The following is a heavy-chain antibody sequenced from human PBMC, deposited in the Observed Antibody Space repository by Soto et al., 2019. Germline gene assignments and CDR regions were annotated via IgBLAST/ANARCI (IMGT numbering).Heavy chain of an antibody. V-gene: IGHV4-4*02. CDR1: GGSISTSSNL. J-gene: IGHJ4*02. D-gene: IGHD4-4*01. CDR2: IFYTGST. Sequence: SETLSLTCAVSGGSISTSSNLWTWVRQSPGKGLEWIGDIFYTGSTNFNPSLRGRVSISVDKSENQFSLKLTSVTAADTAVYFCASLGTTITSLDSWGQGTLVTVSS. CDR3: ASLGTTITSLDS.